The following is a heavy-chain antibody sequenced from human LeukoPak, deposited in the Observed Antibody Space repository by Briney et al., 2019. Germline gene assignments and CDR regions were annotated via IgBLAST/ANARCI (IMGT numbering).Heavy chain of an antibody. CDR3: ARENSELGLDY. J-gene: IGHJ4*02. V-gene: IGHV1-46*01. CDR2: INPSGGST. D-gene: IGHD7-27*01. Sequence: ASVKVSCKASGYTFTSYYMHWVRQAPGQGLEWMGIINPSGGSTSYAQKFQGRVTMTRDTSISTAYMELSRLRSDDTAVYYCARENSELGLDYWGQGTLVTVSS. CDR1: GYTFTSYY.